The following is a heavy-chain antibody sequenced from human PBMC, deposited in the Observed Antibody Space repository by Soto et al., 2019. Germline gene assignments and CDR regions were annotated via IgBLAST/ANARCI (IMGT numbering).Heavy chain of an antibody. Sequence: EVQLLESGGGLVQPGRSLRLSCAASGLNFGNYGMSWVRQAPGKGLEWVSVMTNTGGTTYYADSVKGRFTISGDNFSNPLEQQMNSLGADNTALYYCANLNFPARPGGSGNYGWFDAWGQGTQVTVSS. D-gene: IGHD3-10*01. CDR1: GLNFGNYG. J-gene: IGHJ5*02. CDR3: ANLNFPARPGGSGNYGWFDA. CDR2: MTNTGGTT. V-gene: IGHV3-23*01.